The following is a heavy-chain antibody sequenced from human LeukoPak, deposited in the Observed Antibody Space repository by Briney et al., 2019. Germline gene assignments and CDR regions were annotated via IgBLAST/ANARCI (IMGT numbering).Heavy chain of an antibody. CDR1: GFTFNNYA. J-gene: IGHJ4*02. D-gene: IGHD1-26*01. Sequence: GGSLRLSCAAAGFTFNNYAMGWVRQAPGKGLEWVSSISDNGDSTFYADSVKGRFTISRDNSKNTLYLQMNSLRAEDTAIFYCGKENIGSNGYYFDYWGQGSLVTVSS. V-gene: IGHV3-23*01. CDR3: GKENIGSNGYYFDY. CDR2: ISDNGDST.